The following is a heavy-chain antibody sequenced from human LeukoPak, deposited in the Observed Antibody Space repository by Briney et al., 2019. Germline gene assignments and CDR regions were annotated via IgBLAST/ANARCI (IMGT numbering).Heavy chain of an antibody. CDR3: ARGVTTGLDWFDP. V-gene: IGHV4-59*01. J-gene: IGHJ5*02. CDR1: GGSISSYY. D-gene: IGHD2-21*02. CDR2: IYYNGST. Sequence: SETLSLTCIVSGGSISSYYWTWIRQPPGKGLEWIGYIYYNGSTNYNPSLKSRVTISVDTSKNQFSLKVTSVTAADTAVYYCARGVTTGLDWFDPWGQGTLVTVSS.